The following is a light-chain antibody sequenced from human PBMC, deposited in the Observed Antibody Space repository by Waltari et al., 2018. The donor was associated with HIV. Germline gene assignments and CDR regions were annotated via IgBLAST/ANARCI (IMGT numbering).Light chain of an antibody. V-gene: IGLV1-40*01. J-gene: IGLJ2*01. Sequence: QSVLTQPPSVSGAPGQRVTISCTGSSSNIGAGYDVHWYQQLPGTPPKLPIFGDHNRPSGVPDRISGSTSGPSASLAITGLQAEDEADYYCQSYDSSLSVAVFGGGTKVTVL. CDR1: SSNIGAGYD. CDR2: GDH. CDR3: QSYDSSLSVAV.